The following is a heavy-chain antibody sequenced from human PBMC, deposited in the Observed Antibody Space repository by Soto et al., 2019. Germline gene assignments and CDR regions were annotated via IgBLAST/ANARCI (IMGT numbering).Heavy chain of an antibody. CDR1: GFTFSDYY. CDR3: ARDLRYYYSYMDV. V-gene: IGHV3-11*01. J-gene: IGHJ6*03. D-gene: IGHD5-12*01. CDR2: ISSSGSTI. Sequence: GGSLRLSCAASGFTFSDYYMSWIRQAPGKGLEWVSYISSSGSTIYYADSVKGRFTISRDNAKNSLYLQMNSLRAEDTAVYYCARDLRYYYSYMDVWGKGTTVTVSS.